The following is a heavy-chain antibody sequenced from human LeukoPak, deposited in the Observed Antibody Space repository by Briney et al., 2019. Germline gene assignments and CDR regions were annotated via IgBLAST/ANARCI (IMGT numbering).Heavy chain of an antibody. CDR2: INHSGST. J-gene: IGHJ4*02. D-gene: IGHD6-19*01. CDR3: ARAAVARYYFDY. V-gene: IGHV4-34*01. Sequence: SETLSLTCAVYGGSFSGYYWSWIRQPPGKGLEWIGEINHSGSTNYNPSLKSRVTISVDTSKNQFSLKLSSVTAADTAVYYCARAAVARYYFDYWGQRTLVTVSS. CDR1: GGSFSGYY.